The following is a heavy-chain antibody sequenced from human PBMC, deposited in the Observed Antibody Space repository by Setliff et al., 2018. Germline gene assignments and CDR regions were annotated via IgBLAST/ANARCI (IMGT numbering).Heavy chain of an antibody. D-gene: IGHD2-2*01. CDR3: VHRPGYCFTTTCWNFDY. J-gene: IGHJ4*02. V-gene: IGHV2-5*02. Sequence: SGPTLVNPTQTLALTCTFSGFSLTTSGVGVGWVRQPPGKALEWLAIIFWDDDKRYSPSLKNRLTITKDSHKRQVVLTMTNVDPVDTATYYCVHRPGYCFTTTCWNFDYWGQGALVTVSS. CDR2: IFWDDDK. CDR1: GFSLTTSGVG.